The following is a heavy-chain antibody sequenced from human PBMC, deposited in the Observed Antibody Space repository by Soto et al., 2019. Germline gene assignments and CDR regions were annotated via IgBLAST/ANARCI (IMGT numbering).Heavy chain of an antibody. V-gene: IGHV1-69*13. CDR1: GGTFSRYA. D-gene: IGHD5-12*01. CDR3: AKGSQWLREFDY. J-gene: IGHJ4*02. Sequence: AVKVSCKACGGTFSRYAISWVRQAPGQGLEWMGGIIPIFGTANYAQKFQGRVTITADESTSTAYMELSSLRSEDTAVYYCAKGSQWLREFDYWGQGTLVTVSS. CDR2: IIPIFGTA.